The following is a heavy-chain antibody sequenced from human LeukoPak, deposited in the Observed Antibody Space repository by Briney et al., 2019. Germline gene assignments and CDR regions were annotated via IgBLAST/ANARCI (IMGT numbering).Heavy chain of an antibody. Sequence: SQTLSLTCTVSGGSISSGAYYWSWIRQPPGKGLEWIGYIYYSGSTHYNPSLKSRVTISVDTSKNQFSLKLSSVTAADTAVYYCARVGLVIAAAGTVGYYFDYWGQGTLVTVSS. J-gene: IGHJ4*02. D-gene: IGHD6-13*01. CDR3: ARVGLVIAAAGTVGYYFDY. CDR1: GGSISSGAYY. V-gene: IGHV4-30-4*01. CDR2: IYYSGST.